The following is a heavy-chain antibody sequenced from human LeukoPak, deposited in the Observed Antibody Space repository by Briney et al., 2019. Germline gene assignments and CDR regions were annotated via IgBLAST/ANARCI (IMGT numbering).Heavy chain of an antibody. CDR2: IYHSGST. J-gene: IGHJ6*03. V-gene: IGHV4-30-2*01. CDR3: ARARGYYGSGSYYYMDV. D-gene: IGHD3-10*01. CDR1: GGSISSGGYY. Sequence: SQTLSLTCTVSGGSISSGGYYWSWIRQPPGKGLEWIGYIYHSGSTYYNSSLKSRVTISVDRSKNQFSLKLSSVTAADTAVYYCARARGYYGSGSYYYMDVWGKGTTVTVSS.